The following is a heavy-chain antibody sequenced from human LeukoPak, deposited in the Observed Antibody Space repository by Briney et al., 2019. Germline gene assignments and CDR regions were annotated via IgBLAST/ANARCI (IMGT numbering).Heavy chain of an antibody. J-gene: IGHJ6*02. CDR3: ARELGGYSVSGSYGYYYGLDV. Sequence: WXXQPPGKGXEWIGVINHSGXTNYNPSLKSRVSISVDTSKNQFSLTLSSVTAADTAVYFCARELGGYSVSGSYGYYYGLDVWGQGTTVTVSS. CDR2: INHSGXT. D-gene: IGHD3-10*01. V-gene: IGHV4-34*01.